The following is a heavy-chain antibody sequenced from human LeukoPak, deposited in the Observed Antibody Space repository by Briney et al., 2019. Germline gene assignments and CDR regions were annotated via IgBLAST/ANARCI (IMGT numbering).Heavy chain of an antibody. CDR1: GVMFSTYA. V-gene: IGHV3-23*01. CDR2: ITGSGGST. Sequence: AVSLILSCAACGVMFSTYAMNGLRKTKEKRLEWVSGITGSGGSTYYADSVKGRFTISRDNSKDTLYLQMNSLRAEDTAVYYCARGHGDGSLYYSDYWGQGTLVTVSS. J-gene: IGHJ4*02. CDR3: ARGHGDGSLYYSDY. D-gene: IGHD5-24*01.